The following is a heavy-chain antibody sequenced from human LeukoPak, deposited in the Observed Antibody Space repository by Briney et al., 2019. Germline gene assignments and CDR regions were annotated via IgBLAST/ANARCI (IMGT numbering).Heavy chain of an antibody. J-gene: IGHJ4*02. CDR3: AGVVAKGMATIRLYFDY. D-gene: IGHD5-24*01. CDR1: GGTFISYA. V-gene: IGHV1-69*13. Sequence: SVRVSCKASGGTFISYAISWVRQAPGQGLEWMGGIIPIFGTANYAQKFQGRVTITADESTSTAYMELSSLRSEDTAVYYCAGVVAKGMATIRLYFDYWGQGTLVTVSS. CDR2: IIPIFGTA.